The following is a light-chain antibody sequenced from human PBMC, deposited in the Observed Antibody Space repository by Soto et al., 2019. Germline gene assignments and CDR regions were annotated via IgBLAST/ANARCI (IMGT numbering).Light chain of an antibody. CDR1: SSDVGGYNY. CDR3: SSYAGSSNV. Sequence: QSVLTQPPSASGSPGQSVAISCTGTSSDVGGYNYVSWYQQHPGKAPKLMIYEVNKRPSGVPDHFSGSKSGNTASLTVSGLQAEDEADYHCSSYAGSSNVFGTGTKVTVL. V-gene: IGLV2-8*01. J-gene: IGLJ1*01. CDR2: EVN.